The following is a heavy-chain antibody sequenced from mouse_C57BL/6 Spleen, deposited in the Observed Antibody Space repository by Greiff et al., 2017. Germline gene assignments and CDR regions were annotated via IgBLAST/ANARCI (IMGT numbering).Heavy chain of an antibody. Sequence: VQLQQPGAELVKPGASVKMSCKASGYTFTSYWITWVKQRPGQGLEWIGDIYPGSGNTNYNEKFKSTATLTVDTSSSTAYMQLSSLTSEDSAVYYCARDGTGYFDYWGQGTTLTVSS. CDR1: GYTFTSYW. CDR2: IYPGSGNT. V-gene: IGHV1-55*01. J-gene: IGHJ2*01. CDR3: ARDGTGYFDY. D-gene: IGHD4-1*01.